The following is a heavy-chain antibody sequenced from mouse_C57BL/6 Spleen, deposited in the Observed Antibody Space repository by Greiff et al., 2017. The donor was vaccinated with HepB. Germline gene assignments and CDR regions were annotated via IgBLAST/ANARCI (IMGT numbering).Heavy chain of an antibody. J-gene: IGHJ4*01. Sequence: QVQLQQSGAELARPGASVKMSCKASGYTFTSYTMHWVNQRPGQGLEWIGYINPSSGYTKYNQKFKDKATLTADKSSSTDYMQLSSLTSEDSAVYYCARHDYDVDYYAMDYWGQGTSVTVSS. D-gene: IGHD2-4*01. CDR3: ARHDYDVDYYAMDY. V-gene: IGHV1-4*01. CDR2: INPSSGYT. CDR1: GYTFTSYT.